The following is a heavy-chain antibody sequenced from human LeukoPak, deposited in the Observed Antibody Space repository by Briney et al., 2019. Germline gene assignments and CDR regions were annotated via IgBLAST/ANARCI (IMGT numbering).Heavy chain of an antibody. CDR2: ISGSGGKT. CDR3: AKDPTGYYYDSSGYLLPDY. CDR1: GFIFTSYA. J-gene: IGHJ4*02. Sequence: GGSLRLSCATSGFIFTSYAMSWVRQAPGKGLEWVSGISGSGGKTFYAGSVVGRFTISRDNSKNTLYLQMNSLRAEDTAVYYCAKDPTGYYYDSSGYLLPDYWGQGTLVTVS. V-gene: IGHV3-23*01. D-gene: IGHD3-22*01.